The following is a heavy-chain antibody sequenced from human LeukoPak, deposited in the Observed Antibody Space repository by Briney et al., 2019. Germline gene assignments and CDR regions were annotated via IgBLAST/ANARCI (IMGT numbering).Heavy chain of an antibody. D-gene: IGHD2-2*03. J-gene: IGHJ6*02. CDR2: INSDEST. CDR1: GFTLSSYW. CDR3: ARDRLDRNYYYGLDV. V-gene: IGHV3-74*01. Sequence: GGSLRLFCAASGFTLSSYWMHWVRHAPGKGLVWVSRINSDESTYADSVKGRFTISRDNAKNTLYLQMNSLRAEDTAVYYCARDRLDRNYYYGLDVWGQGTTATVSS.